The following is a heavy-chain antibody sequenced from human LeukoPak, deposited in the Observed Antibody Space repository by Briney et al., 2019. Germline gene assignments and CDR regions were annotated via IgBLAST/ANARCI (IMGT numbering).Heavy chain of an antibody. CDR1: GFTFSSYC. Sequence: GGSLRLSCTASGFTFSSYCMTWVRQAPRKGLEWVANINPNGSENVYVDSVKGRFTISRANAKNSLDLHRSNLRAEDASVYFCARGHYYSIYWGLGTLVTVSS. CDR2: INPNGSEN. J-gene: IGHJ4*02. V-gene: IGHV3-7*02. CDR3: ARGHYYSIY.